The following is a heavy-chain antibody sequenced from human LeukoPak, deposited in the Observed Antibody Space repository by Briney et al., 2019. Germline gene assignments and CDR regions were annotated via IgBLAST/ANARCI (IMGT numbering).Heavy chain of an antibody. CDR3: ARLQGYCSSTSCYTSWFDP. Sequence: SETLSLTCTVSGGSIRSYYWSWIRQPPGKGLEWMGYIYTSGSTNYNPPLQRRVTISVDTSKNQFYLKRSSVTAADTAVYYCARLQGYCSSTSCYTSWFDPWGQGTLVTVSS. D-gene: IGHD2-2*02. CDR2: IYTSGST. J-gene: IGHJ5*02. V-gene: IGHV4-4*09. CDR1: GGSIRSYY.